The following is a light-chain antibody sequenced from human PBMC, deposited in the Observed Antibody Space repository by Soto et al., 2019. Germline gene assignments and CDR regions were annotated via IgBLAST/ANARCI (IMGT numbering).Light chain of an antibody. J-gene: IGKJ1*01. V-gene: IGKV3-15*01. CDR3: QQYNNWPPRGT. CDR1: QGVSTN. Sequence: EIVLTQSPATLSVSPGERATLSCRASQGVSTNLAWYQQKPGQGPRLLMYGASTRATGIPARFSGSGSGTEFTLNISSLQPEDFALYSYQQYNNWPPRGTFGQGTKVEFK. CDR2: GAS.